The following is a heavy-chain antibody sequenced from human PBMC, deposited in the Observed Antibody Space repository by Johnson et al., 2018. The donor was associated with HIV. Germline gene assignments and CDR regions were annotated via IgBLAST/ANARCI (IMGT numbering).Heavy chain of an antibody. CDR1: GFTVSSNY. Sequence: EQLVESGGGVVRPGGSLRLSCAASGFTVSSNYMSWVRQAPGKGLEWVSVIYSGGSTYYADSVKGRFTITRDNSKNTLYLQMNSLRAEDTAVYYCARYPGRYCSGGSCYVEDAFDIVGQGTMVTVSS. CDR3: ARYPGRYCSGGSCYVEDAFDI. J-gene: IGHJ3*02. V-gene: IGHV3-66*01. CDR2: IYSGGST. D-gene: IGHD2-15*01.